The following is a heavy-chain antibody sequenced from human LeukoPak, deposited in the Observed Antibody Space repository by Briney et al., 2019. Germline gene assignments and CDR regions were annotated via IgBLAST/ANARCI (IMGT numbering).Heavy chain of an antibody. D-gene: IGHD2-2*01. CDR2: INPNSGGT. CDR3: ARDRGIVVVPAADAFDI. Sequence: VASVKVSCKASGYTFTGYYMHWVRQAPGQGLEWMGWINPNSGGTNYAQKFQGRVTMTRDTSISTAYMELSRLRSDDTAVYYCARDRGIVVVPAADAFDIWGQGTMVTVSS. CDR1: GYTFTGYY. V-gene: IGHV1-2*02. J-gene: IGHJ3*02.